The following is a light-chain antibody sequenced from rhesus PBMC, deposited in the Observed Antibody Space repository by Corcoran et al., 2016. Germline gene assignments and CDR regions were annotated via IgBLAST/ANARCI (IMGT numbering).Light chain of an antibody. CDR1: QRLLASEDGNTY. V-gene: IGKV2-104*02. J-gene: IGKJ2*01. CDR3: MQALEFPYS. CDR2: EVS. Sequence: DIVMTQTPLSLPVTPGEPASISCRSSQRLLASEDGNTYLDWYLKKPGQSPPRLISEVSTRASGVPDRFSGSGSDTDFTLKISRVEAEDVGVYYCMQALEFPYSFGQGTKVEIK.